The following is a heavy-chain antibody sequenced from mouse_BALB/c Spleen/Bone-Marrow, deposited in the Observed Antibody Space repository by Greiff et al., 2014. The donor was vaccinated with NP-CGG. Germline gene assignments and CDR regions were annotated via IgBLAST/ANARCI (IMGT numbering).Heavy chain of an antibody. Sequence: DVKLVESGGGLVKPGGSLKLSCAASGFTFSDYYIYWLRQTLEKRLEWVATISDGGDYSYYPDSVKGRCTISRDNAKNNLYLLMSSLKSEDTAMYYCARSRMRYGAMDYWGQGTSVTVFS. J-gene: IGHJ4*01. CDR2: ISDGGDYS. CDR1: GFTFSDYY. CDR3: ARSRMRYGAMDY. V-gene: IGHV5-4*02. D-gene: IGHD2-10*02.